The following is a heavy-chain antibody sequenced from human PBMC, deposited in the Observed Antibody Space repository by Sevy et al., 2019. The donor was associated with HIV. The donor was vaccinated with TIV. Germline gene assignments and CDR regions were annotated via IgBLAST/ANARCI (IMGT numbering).Heavy chain of an antibody. J-gene: IGHJ4*02. CDR3: ARGKPSIAAAGLFDY. D-gene: IGHD6-13*01. CDR2: INWNGGST. Sequence: GGSLRLSCAASGFTFDDYGMSWVRQAPGKGLEWVSGINWNGGSTGYADSVKGRFTISRDNAKNSLYLQMNSLRAEDTALYYCARGKPSIAAAGLFDYWGQGTLVTVSS. V-gene: IGHV3-20*04. CDR1: GFTFDDYG.